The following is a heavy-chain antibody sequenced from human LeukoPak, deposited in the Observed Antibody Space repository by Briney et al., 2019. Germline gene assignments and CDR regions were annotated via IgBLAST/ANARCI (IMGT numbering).Heavy chain of an antibody. Sequence: PGGSLRLSCVVSRLTFRNYGMHWVRQAPGKGLEWVVFVEYDGGDKYYTDSVKGRFTISRDNSRNTLYLQMNSLTTEDTAVYYCATKRGNSGYLESWGQGTLVTVSS. CDR3: ATKRGNSGYLES. V-gene: IGHV3-30*02. J-gene: IGHJ4*02. CDR2: VEYDGGDK. D-gene: IGHD2/OR15-2a*01. CDR1: RLTFRNYG.